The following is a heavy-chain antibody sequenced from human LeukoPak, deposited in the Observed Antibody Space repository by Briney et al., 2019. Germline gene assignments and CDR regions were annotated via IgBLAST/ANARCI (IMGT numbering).Heavy chain of an antibody. CDR1: GGSISSSSYY. D-gene: IGHD2-15*01. Sequence: SETLSLTCTVSGGSISSSSYYWGWIRQPPGKGLEWIGSIYYSGSTYYNPSLKSRVTISVDTSKNQFSLELSSVTAADTAVYYCARAIGYCSGGSCYPLDAFDIWGQGTMVTVSS. J-gene: IGHJ3*02. CDR3: ARAIGYCSGGSCYPLDAFDI. CDR2: IYYSGST. V-gene: IGHV4-39*07.